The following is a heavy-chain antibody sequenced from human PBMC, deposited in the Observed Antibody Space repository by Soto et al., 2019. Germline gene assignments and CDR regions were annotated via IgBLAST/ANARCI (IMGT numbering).Heavy chain of an antibody. J-gene: IGHJ4*01. CDR1: GFTFDNYD. V-gene: IGHV3-13*05. CDR2: IGTTGHP. CDR3: ARGSSGWYADLGY. D-gene: IGHD6-19*01. Sequence: EVQLVESGGGLMRPGGSLRLSCTASGFTFDNYDMHWVRQRAGKGLEWVAAIGTTGHPYYPGSGKGRFTISRENVKNSLFLQVNDLNAGDTAVYYCARGSSGWYADLGYWGHCTLVTVSA.